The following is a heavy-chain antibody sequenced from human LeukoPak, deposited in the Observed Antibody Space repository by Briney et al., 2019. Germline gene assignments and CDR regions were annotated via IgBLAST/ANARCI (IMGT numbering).Heavy chain of an antibody. D-gene: IGHD6-13*01. CDR2: MKYDGSMK. Sequence: GGSLRLSCAASGFTFSSYWMSWVPQAPGKGLEWVANMKYDGSMKYYVDSVQGRFTISRDNATNSLYLQMNSLRAEDRAVYYCARYIEAAGLFLDYWGQGTLVTVSS. CDR3: ARYIEAAGLFLDY. V-gene: IGHV3-7*01. J-gene: IGHJ4*02. CDR1: GFTFSSYW.